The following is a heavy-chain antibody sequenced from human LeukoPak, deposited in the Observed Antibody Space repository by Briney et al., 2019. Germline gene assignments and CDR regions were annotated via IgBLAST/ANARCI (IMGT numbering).Heavy chain of an antibody. CDR1: GFTFSSYT. D-gene: IGHD2-2*01. J-gene: IGHJ4*02. Sequence: GGSLRLSCLVSGFTFSSYTLYWVRQAPGKGLEWVSFIHRDDKTYYADSVKGRFTMSRDSSKNTLYLQMNSLGADDTAVYYCAREVISTPSYFDYWGQGILVTVSS. V-gene: IGHV3-53*01. CDR3: AREVISTPSYFDY. CDR2: IHRDDKT.